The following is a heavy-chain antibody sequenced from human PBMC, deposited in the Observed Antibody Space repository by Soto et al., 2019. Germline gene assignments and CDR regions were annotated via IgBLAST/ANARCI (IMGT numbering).Heavy chain of an antibody. CDR1: GYSFTSYW. CDR2: IYPGDSDT. CDR3: ARPPYDSSGYYPRYWYFDL. J-gene: IGHJ2*01. Sequence: GESLKISCKGSGYSFTSYWIGWVRQMPGKGLEWMGIIYPGDSDTRYSPSFQGQVTISADKSISTAYLQWSSLKASDTAMYYCARPPYDSSGYYPRYWYFDLWGRGTLVTVSS. D-gene: IGHD3-22*01. V-gene: IGHV5-51*01.